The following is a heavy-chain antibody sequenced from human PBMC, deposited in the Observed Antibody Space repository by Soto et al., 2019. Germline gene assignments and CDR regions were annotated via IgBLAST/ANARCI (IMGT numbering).Heavy chain of an antibody. CDR1: GYTFASHG. CDR3: ARRGYYYDP. Sequence: QVHLVQSGGEVKKPGASVKVCCKASGYTFASHGIAWVRQAPGKGLEWMGWISVYNGNANYAQMFLGTVTMITDKSTSTAYIELRGLTSDDTAVYYCARRGYYYDP. CDR2: ISVYNGNA. D-gene: IGHD3-22*01. J-gene: IGHJ5*02. V-gene: IGHV1-18*01.